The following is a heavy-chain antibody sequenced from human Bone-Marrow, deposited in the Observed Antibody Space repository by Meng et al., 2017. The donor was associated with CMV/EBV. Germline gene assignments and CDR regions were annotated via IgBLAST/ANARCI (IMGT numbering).Heavy chain of an antibody. CDR2: ISPYNGNT. J-gene: IGHJ3*02. Sequence: ASVKVSCKASGYNFTRHGISWVRQAPGQGLEWMGWISPYNGNTYYAQKFQGRVTMTTDISTSTAYMELRRLRSDDTAVFYCARDSRYGGNHHNAFDIWGQGTMVTVSS. V-gene: IGHV1-18*01. CDR3: ARDSRYGGNHHNAFDI. D-gene: IGHD4-23*01. CDR1: GYNFTRHG.